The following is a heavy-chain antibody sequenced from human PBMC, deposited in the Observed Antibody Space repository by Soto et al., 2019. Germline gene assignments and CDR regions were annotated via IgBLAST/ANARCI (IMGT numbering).Heavy chain of an antibody. CDR1: GFTFGDYA. CDR3: TRGYSRSYYYGMDV. J-gene: IGHJ6*02. CDR2: IRSKAYGGTT. Sequence: GGPLRLSCTASGFTFGDYAMSWFRQAPGKGLEWVGFIRSKAYGGTTEYAASVKGRYTISRDDSKSIAYLQMNSLKTEDTAVYYCTRGYSRSYYYGMDVWGQGTTVTVSS. V-gene: IGHV3-49*03. D-gene: IGHD1-26*01.